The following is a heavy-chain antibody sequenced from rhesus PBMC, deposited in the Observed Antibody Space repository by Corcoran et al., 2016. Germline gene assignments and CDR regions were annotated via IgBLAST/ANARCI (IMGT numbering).Heavy chain of an antibody. CDR2: IGGRSGST. D-gene: IGHD5-24*01. CDR3: ARLLYSGYSPYFDY. J-gene: IGHJ4*01. V-gene: IGHV4-127*01. CDR1: GYSISSGYG. Sequence: QVQLQASGPGLVKPSETLSLTCAVSGYSISSGYGWRWFRQPPRKGLEGIGYIGGRSGSTNDNPSLKSRVTMSKETSKNQFSLKLSSVTAADTAVYYCARLLYSGYSPYFDYWGQGVLVTVSS.